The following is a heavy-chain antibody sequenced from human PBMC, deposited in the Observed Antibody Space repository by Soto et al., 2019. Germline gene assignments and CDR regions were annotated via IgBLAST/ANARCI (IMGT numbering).Heavy chain of an antibody. CDR1: GGSISGSSFY. CDR3: ATREDCGGDCYSGFDP. D-gene: IGHD2-21*02. CDR2: IHYSGST. J-gene: IGHJ5*02. Sequence: SETLSLTCAVSGGSISGSSFYWGWIRQPPEKGLESIGSIHYSGSTYYNPSLKSRVTMSVDTSKNQFSLKLTSVTAADTAVYYCATREDCGGDCYSGFDPWGQGTLVTVSS. V-gene: IGHV4-39*01.